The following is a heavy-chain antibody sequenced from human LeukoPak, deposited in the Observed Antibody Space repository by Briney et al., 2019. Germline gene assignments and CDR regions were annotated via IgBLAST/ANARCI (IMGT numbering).Heavy chain of an antibody. V-gene: IGHV4-59*01. CDR1: GGSFSTYY. CDR2: IYYSGST. CDR3: ARAVISFGAAVAKGFDC. Sequence: PSETLSLTCTVSGGSFSTYYWSWIRQPPGKGLEWIGYIYYSGSTDYNPSLKSRVTMSLDTSMNQFSLKLSSVTAADTAVYYCARAVISFGAAVAKGFDCWGQGTLVTVSS. J-gene: IGHJ4*02. D-gene: IGHD3-16*01.